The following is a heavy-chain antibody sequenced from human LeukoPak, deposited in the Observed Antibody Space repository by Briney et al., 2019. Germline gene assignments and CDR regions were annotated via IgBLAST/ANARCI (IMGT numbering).Heavy chain of an antibody. CDR3: ARDPEWLLYRYLDY. Sequence: PGGSLRLSCAASGFTFSGAWMRWVRQAPGEGLVWVSRINSDGSRTSYADSVKGRFHITRDNAKNTPYLQMNSLIAEDTAVYYCARDPEWLLYRYLDYWGQGTLVTVSS. D-gene: IGHD3-3*01. J-gene: IGHJ4*02. CDR1: GFTFSGAW. CDR2: INSDGSRT. V-gene: IGHV3-74*01.